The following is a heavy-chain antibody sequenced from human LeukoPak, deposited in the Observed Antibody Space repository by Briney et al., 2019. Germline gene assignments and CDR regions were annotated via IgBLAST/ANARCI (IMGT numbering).Heavy chain of an antibody. CDR2: IKQDGSEK. CDR1: GFTFSSYW. CDR3: ARMYSSGWYPGYYFDY. V-gene: IGHV3-7*01. D-gene: IGHD6-19*01. J-gene: IGHJ4*02. Sequence: GGSLRLSCAASGFTFSSYWMSWVRQAPGKGLEWVANIKQDGSEKYYVDSVKGRFTISRDNAKNLLYLQMNSLRAEDTAVYYCARMYSSGWYPGYYFDYWGQGTLVTVSS.